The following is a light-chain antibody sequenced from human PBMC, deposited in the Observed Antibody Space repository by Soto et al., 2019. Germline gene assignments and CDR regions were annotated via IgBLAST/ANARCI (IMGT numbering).Light chain of an antibody. Sequence: EVVMTQSPGTLSVSPGEGATLSCRASQSVSVNLAWYQHRPGQAPRPLIYDASTRAIGVPARFSGRGSETEFTLTISGLQSEDVGFYYCLQYNTWPYTFGRGTKLEI. V-gene: IGKV3-15*01. CDR1: QSVSVN. CDR3: LQYNTWPYT. CDR2: DAS. J-gene: IGKJ2*01.